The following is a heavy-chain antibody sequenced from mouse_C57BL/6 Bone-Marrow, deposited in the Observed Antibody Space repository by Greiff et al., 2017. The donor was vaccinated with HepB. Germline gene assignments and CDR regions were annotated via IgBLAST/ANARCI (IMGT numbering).Heavy chain of an antibody. Sequence: QVQLQQPGAELARPGASVKLSCKASGYTFTSYGIRWVKQSTGQGLEWIGEIDPRSGNTYYNEKFKGKATLTADKSSSTAYLELRSLTSEDSAVYVCVSAPILYYCDYGGQGTTLTVSA. V-gene: IGHV1-81*01. J-gene: IGHJ2*01. CDR3: VSAPILYYCDY. CDR1: GYTFTSYG. CDR2: IDPRSGNT.